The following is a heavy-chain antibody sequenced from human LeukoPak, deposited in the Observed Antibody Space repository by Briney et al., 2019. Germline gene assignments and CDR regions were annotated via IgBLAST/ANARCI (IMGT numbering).Heavy chain of an antibody. CDR2: ISSSGSTI. J-gene: IGHJ6*02. Sequence: GGSLRLSYAASGFTFSSYEMNWVRQAPGKGLEWVSYISSSGSTIYYADSVKGRFTISRDNAKNSLYLQMNSLRAEDTAVYYCARGLEQWLVRNGMDVWGQGTTVTVSS. CDR3: ARGLEQWLVRNGMDV. V-gene: IGHV3-48*03. CDR1: GFTFSSYE. D-gene: IGHD6-19*01.